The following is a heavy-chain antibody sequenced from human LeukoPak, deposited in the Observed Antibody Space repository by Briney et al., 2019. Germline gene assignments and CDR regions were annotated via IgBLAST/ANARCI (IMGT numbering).Heavy chain of an antibody. Sequence: SETLSLTCAVYGGSFSGYYWSWIRQPPGKGLEWIGEIDHSGSTNYNPYLKSRVTISVDTSKNQFSLKLSSVTAADTAVYYCARHPRDDSSGSIDYWGQGTLVTVSS. D-gene: IGHD3-22*01. CDR2: IDHSGST. CDR3: ARHPRDDSSGSIDY. CDR1: GGSFSGYY. V-gene: IGHV4-34*01. J-gene: IGHJ4*02.